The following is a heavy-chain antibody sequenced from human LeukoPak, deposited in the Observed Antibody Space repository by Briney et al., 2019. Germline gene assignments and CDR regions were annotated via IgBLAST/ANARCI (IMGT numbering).Heavy chain of an antibody. V-gene: IGHV1-69*04. CDR2: IIPILGIA. CDR3: ARDLGYNWNYWFDP. CDR1: GCTFSSYA. J-gene: IGHJ5*02. D-gene: IGHD1-7*01. Sequence: SVKVSCKASGCTFSSYAISWVRQAPGQGLEWMGRIIPILGIANYAQKFQGRVTITADKSTSTAYMELSSLRSEDTAMYYCARDLGYNWNYWFDPWGQGTLVTVSS.